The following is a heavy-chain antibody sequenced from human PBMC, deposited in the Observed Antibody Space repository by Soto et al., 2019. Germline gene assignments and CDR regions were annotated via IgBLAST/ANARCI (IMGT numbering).Heavy chain of an antibody. V-gene: IGHV3-23*01. D-gene: IGHD1-26*01. CDR2: ITESGGST. CDR1: GFTFSNYV. CDR3: AKSQGDRRTPADY. Sequence: GGSLRLSCAASGFTFSNYVMTWVRQAPGKGLEWVSSITESGGSTYYADSVKGRFTISSDNSKNTLYLQMNSLRAEDTAVYYCAKSQGDRRTPADYWGQGTLVTVSS. J-gene: IGHJ4*02.